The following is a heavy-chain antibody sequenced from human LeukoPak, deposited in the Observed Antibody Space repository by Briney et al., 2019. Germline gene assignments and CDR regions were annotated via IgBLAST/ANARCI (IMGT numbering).Heavy chain of an antibody. V-gene: IGHV3-15*01. CDR2: IKSKTDGGTT. J-gene: IGHJ6*02. CDR1: GFTFSNAW. Sequence: PGGSLRLSCAASGFTFSNAWMSRVRQAPGKGLEWVGRIKSKTDGGTTDYAAPVKGRFTISRDDPKNTLYLQMNSLKTEDTAVYYCTTDPSKRDIVVVPGYYYYGMDVWGQGTTVTVPS. D-gene: IGHD2-2*01. CDR3: TTDPSKRDIVVVPGYYYYGMDV.